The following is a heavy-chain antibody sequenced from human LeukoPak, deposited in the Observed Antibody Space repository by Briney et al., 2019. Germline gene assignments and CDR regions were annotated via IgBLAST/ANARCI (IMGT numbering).Heavy chain of an antibody. J-gene: IGHJ5*02. CDR1: GFTFSNAW. CDR2: SISKTEGGTT. CDR3: TTDPNYGDSNWFDA. Sequence: TPGGSLRLFCAASGFTFSNAWMIWVRQAPGKGLEWVGRSISKTEGGTTDYAAPVKGRFTISRDDSKNTLYLQMNSLKTEDTAVYYCTTDPNYGDSNWFDAWGQGTLVTVSS. D-gene: IGHD4-17*01. V-gene: IGHV3-15*01.